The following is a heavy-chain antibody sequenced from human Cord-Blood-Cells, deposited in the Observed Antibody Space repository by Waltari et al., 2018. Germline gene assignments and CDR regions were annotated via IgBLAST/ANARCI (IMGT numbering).Heavy chain of an antibody. CDR2: IYYSGST. CDR3: ASSIAAAGPSNY. Sequence: QLQLQESGPGLVKPSETLSPTATVSGGSLSSRSYHRGWIRQPPGKGLEWIGSIYYSGSTYYNPSLKSRVTISVDTSKNQFSLKLSSVTAADTAVYYCASSIAAAGPSNYWGQGTLVTVSS. V-gene: IGHV4-39*07. D-gene: IGHD6-13*01. CDR1: GGSLSSRSYH. J-gene: IGHJ4*02.